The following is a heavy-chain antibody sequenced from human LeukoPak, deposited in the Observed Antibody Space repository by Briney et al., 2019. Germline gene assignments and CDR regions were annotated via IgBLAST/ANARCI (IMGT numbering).Heavy chain of an antibody. D-gene: IGHD3-16*01. CDR3: ARGGRGSDFDY. V-gene: IGHV4-59*11. CDR2: IYYSGST. J-gene: IGHJ4*02. Sequence: PSETLSLTCTVSGGSISSHYWSWIRQPPGKGLEWIGYIYYSGSTNYNPSLKGRVTISVDTSKNQFSLKLSSVTAADTAVYYCARGGRGSDFDYWGQGTLVTVSS. CDR1: GGSISSHY.